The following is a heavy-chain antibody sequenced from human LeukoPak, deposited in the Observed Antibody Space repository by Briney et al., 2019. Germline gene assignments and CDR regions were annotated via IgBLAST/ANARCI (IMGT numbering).Heavy chain of an antibody. D-gene: IGHD3-22*01. Sequence: ASVKVSCKASGYTFTGYYMHWVRQAPGQGLEWMGWINPNSGGTNYAQKFQGRVTMTRDTSISTAYMELSRLRSDDTAVYYCARDGPITMIVVVDAFDIWGQGTMVTVSS. J-gene: IGHJ3*02. V-gene: IGHV1-2*02. CDR1: GYTFTGYY. CDR3: ARDGPITMIVVVDAFDI. CDR2: INPNSGGT.